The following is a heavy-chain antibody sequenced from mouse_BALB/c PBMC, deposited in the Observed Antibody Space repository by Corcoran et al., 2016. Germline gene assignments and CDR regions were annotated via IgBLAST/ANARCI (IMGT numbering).Heavy chain of an antibody. CDR2: INPYNDGT. CDR1: GYTFTSYV. Sequence: EVQLQQSGPELVKPGASVKMSCKASGYTFTSYVMHWVKQKPGQGLEWIGYINPYNDGTKYNEKFKGKATLTSDKSSSTAYMELSSQTSEDSAVYYCAREGGRGYVDVWGAGTTVTVSS. J-gene: IGHJ1*01. CDR3: AREGGRGYVDV. V-gene: IGHV1S136*01. D-gene: IGHD3-3*01.